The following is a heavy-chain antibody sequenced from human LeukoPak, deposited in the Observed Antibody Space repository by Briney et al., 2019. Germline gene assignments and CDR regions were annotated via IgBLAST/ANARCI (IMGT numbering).Heavy chain of an antibody. CDR1: GYTFTGYY. V-gene: IGHV1-2*02. Sequence: ASVKVSCKASGYTFTGYYMHWVRQAPGQGLEWMGWINPNSGGTNYAQKFQGRVTMTRDTSISTAYMELSRLRSDDTAVYYCARGSGYDRRHSFDIWGQGTMVTVSS. D-gene: IGHD5-12*01. J-gene: IGHJ3*02. CDR3: ARGSGYDRRHSFDI. CDR2: INPNSGGT.